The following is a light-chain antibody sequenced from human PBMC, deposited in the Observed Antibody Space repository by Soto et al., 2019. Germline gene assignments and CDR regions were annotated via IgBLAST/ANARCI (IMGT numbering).Light chain of an antibody. CDR3: SSYTSSSTLYV. J-gene: IGLJ1*01. CDR2: EVS. Sequence: QSGLTQPASVSGSPGQSITISCTGTSSDVGGYNYVSWYQQHPGKAPKLMIYEVSNRPSGVSNRFSGSKSGNTASLTISGLQAEDEADYYCSSYTSSSTLYVFGTGTKVTV. CDR1: SSDVGGYNY. V-gene: IGLV2-14*01.